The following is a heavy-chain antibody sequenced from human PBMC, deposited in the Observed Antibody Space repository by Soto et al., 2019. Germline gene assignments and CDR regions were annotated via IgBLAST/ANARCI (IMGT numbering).Heavy chain of an antibody. Sequence: GWSLRLSCAASGFTFSSYWMSWVRQAPGKGLERVANIKQDGSEKYYVDSVKGRFTISRDNAKNSLYLQMNSLRAEDTAVYYCARDLSSAFSMVRGVYYYYYGMDVWGQGTTVTVSS. J-gene: IGHJ6*02. CDR1: GFTFSSYW. D-gene: IGHD3-10*01. V-gene: IGHV3-7*03. CDR2: IKQDGSEK. CDR3: ARDLSSAFSMVRGVYYYYYGMDV.